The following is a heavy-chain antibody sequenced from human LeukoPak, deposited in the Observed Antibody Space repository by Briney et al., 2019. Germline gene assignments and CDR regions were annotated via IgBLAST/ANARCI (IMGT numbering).Heavy chain of an antibody. CDR3: AAVHYYYGMDV. J-gene: IGHJ6*02. Sequence: PSETPSLTCTVSGDSISSSSHYWGWIRQPPGKGLEWIGNIYSSGTTFYNPSLKSRVTISVDTSKNQFSLNLSSVTAADTAVYYCAAVHYYYGMDVWGQGTTVTVSS. CDR1: GDSISSSSHY. CDR2: IYSSGTT. V-gene: IGHV4-39*05.